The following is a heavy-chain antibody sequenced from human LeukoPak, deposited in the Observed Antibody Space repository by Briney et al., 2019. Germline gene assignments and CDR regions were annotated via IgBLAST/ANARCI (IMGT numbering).Heavy chain of an antibody. V-gene: IGHV4-59*01. CDR3: ARAVPPNDAFDI. CDR2: IYYSGST. CDR1: GGSISSYY. Sequence: PSETLSLTCTVSGGSISSYYWSWLRQPPGKGLEWIGYIYYSGSTNYNPSLKSRVTISVDTSKNQFSLKLSSVTAADTAVYYCARAVPPNDAFDIWGQGTMVTV. J-gene: IGHJ3*02.